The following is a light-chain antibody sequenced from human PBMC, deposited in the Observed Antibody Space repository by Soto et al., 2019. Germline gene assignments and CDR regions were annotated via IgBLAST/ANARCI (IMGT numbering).Light chain of an antibody. Sequence: QAVLTQPASVSGSPGQSIAISCTGTNSDVGSYNSFSRYQQYPGKAPKLIIHDVNNRPSGISDRFSGSKSGNTASLTISGLQAEEEADYYCSSFASSTSYVFGAGAKVTV. J-gene: IGLJ1*01. CDR2: DVN. V-gene: IGLV2-14*03. CDR1: NSDVGSYNS. CDR3: SSFASSTSYV.